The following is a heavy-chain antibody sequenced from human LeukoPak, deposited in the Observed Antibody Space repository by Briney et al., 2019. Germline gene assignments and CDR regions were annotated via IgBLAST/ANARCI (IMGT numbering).Heavy chain of an antibody. D-gene: IGHD4-23*01. CDR1: GVSISSGDYY. Sequence: SQTLSLTCTVSGVSISSGDYYWGWLRQPPGKGLEWIGYIYYSGSTYYNPSLKSRFTISVDTSMNQFSLKLSSVTAADTAVYYCARDLLNEGNHLDYWGQGTLVTVSS. V-gene: IGHV4-30-4*01. CDR3: ARDLLNEGNHLDY. J-gene: IGHJ4*02. CDR2: IYYSGST.